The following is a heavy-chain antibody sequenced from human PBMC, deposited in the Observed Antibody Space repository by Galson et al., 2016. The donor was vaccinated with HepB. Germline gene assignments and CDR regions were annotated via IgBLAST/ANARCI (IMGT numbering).Heavy chain of an antibody. CDR1: GFIFNNYA. CDR3: ARDDFWTGPPSASFSLDY. V-gene: IGHV3-30-3*01. CDR2: ISDDGSNK. Sequence: SLRLSCAASGFIFNNYAMHWVRQAPGKGLEWVAVISDDGSNKYYADSVKGRFTISRDNSKNTLYLQMNSLRAEDTAVFYCARDDFWTGPPSASFSLDYWGQGTLVTVSS. D-gene: IGHD3/OR15-3a*01. J-gene: IGHJ4*02.